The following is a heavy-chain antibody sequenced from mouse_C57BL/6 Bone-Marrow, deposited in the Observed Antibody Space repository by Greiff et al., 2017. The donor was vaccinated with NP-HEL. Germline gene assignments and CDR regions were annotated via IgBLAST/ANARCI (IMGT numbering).Heavy chain of an antibody. V-gene: IGHV1-72*01. Sequence: QVQLQQPGAELVKPGASVKLSCKASGYTFSYWMHWVKQRPGRGLEWIGRIDPNSGGTKYNEKFKSKATLTVDKPSSTAYMQLSSLTSEDSAVYYCAITTVPYWYFDVWGTGTTVTVSS. CDR3: AITTVPYWYFDV. D-gene: IGHD1-1*01. CDR1: GYTFSYW. J-gene: IGHJ1*03. CDR2: IDPNSGGT.